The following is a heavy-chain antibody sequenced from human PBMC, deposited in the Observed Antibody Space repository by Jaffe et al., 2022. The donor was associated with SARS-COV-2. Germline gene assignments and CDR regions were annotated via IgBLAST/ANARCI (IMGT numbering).Heavy chain of an antibody. D-gene: IGHD3-10*01. CDR3: VKDPPYHYGSGLFFEY. J-gene: IGHJ4*02. V-gene: IGHV3-23*01. CDR1: GFTFSGYA. Sequence: EVQLLESGGGLVQPGGSLTLSCTASGFTFSGYAMSWVRQTPGKGLDWVSAISARGDRTFYADSVKGRFTISRDNSKNTVSLVMNSLRADDTAVYYCVKDPPYHYGSGLFFEYWGQGSLVTVSS. CDR2: ISARGDRT.